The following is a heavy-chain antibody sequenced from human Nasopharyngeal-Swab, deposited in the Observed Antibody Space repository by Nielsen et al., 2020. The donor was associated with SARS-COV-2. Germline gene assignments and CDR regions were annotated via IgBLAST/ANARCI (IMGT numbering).Heavy chain of an antibody. CDR1: GFTFNNYN. Sequence: GGSLRLSCAVSGFTFNNYNFNWVRQAPGKGLEWVSGISGSGDTTKYADSVKGRFAISRDNDKNTLYLQMNSLRAEDTAVYYCAKRRSNDNYGMDVWGQGTTVTVSS. J-gene: IGHJ6*02. D-gene: IGHD2-8*01. CDR2: ISGSGDTT. V-gene: IGHV3-23*01. CDR3: AKRRSNDNYGMDV.